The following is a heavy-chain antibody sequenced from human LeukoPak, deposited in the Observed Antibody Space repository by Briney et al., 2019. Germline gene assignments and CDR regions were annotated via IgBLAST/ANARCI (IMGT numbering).Heavy chain of an antibody. J-gene: IGHJ4*02. V-gene: IGHV3-7*01. CDR3: ARSRVRPYFDY. D-gene: IGHD1-1*01. CDR1: GFTFSSYW. CDR2: IKQDGSEK. Sequence: AGGSLRPSCAASGFTFSSYWMSWVRQAPGKGLGWVANIKQDGSEKYYVDSVKGRFTISRDNAKNSLYLQMNSLRAEDTAVYYCARSRVRPYFDYWGQGTLVTVSS.